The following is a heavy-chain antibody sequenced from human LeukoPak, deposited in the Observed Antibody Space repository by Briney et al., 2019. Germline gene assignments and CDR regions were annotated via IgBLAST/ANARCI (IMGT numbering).Heavy chain of an antibody. Sequence: VASVKVSCKASGYTFTGYYMHWVRQAPGQGLEWMGGIIPIFGTANYAQKFQGRVTITADESTSTAYMELSSLRSEDTAVYYCARYPVVVITNGMDVWGQGTTVTVSS. CDR2: IIPIFGTA. CDR3: ARYPVVVITNGMDV. CDR1: GYTFTGYY. V-gene: IGHV1-69*13. J-gene: IGHJ6*02. D-gene: IGHD3-22*01.